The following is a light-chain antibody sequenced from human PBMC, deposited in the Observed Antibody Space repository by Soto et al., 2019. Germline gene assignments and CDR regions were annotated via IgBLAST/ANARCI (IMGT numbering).Light chain of an antibody. Sequence: QSALTQPASVSGSPGQSITVSCSGTSNDIGAYNYVSWYQQHPDKAPKLMIYDVTNRPSGVSNRFSGSKSGNTASLTISGLQAEDEADYYCSSYTSSSTYVFGNGTKLTVL. CDR3: SSYTSSSTYV. CDR2: DVT. V-gene: IGLV2-14*01. J-gene: IGLJ1*01. CDR1: SNDIGAYNY.